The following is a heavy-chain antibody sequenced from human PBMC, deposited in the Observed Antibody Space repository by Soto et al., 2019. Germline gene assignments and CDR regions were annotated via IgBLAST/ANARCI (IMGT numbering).Heavy chain of an antibody. CDR2: ISYDGSNK. D-gene: IGHD2-15*01. J-gene: IGHJ3*02. CDR3: DKGMVDSAETAFDI. CDR1: GFTYSSYG. Sequence: QVQLVESGGGVVQPGRSLRLSCAASGFTYSSYGMHWVRQAPGKGLEWVAVISYDGSNKYYADSVKGRFTIYRDNSKNTMYLQMNTLRAKDTVVEYCDKGMVDSAETAFDIWGQGTMVTVSS. V-gene: IGHV3-30*18.